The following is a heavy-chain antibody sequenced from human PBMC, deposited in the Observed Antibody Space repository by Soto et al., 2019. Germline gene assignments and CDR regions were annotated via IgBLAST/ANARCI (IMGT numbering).Heavy chain of an antibody. CDR2: IRSKANSYAT. V-gene: IGHV3-73*01. CDR3: TSGGLKLQLVRAHFDY. D-gene: IGHD6-13*01. Sequence: PGGSLRLSCAASGFTFSGSAMHWVRQASGKGLEWVGRIRSKANSYATAYAASVKGRFTISRDDSKNTAYLQMNSLKTEDTAVYYCTSGGLKLQLVRAHFDYWGQGT. J-gene: IGHJ4*02. CDR1: GFTFSGSA.